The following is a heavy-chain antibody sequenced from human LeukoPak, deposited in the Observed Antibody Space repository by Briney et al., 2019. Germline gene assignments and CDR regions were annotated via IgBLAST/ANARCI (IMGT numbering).Heavy chain of an antibody. CDR1: GDSISSISYY. V-gene: IGHV4-39*01. CDR3: ARSSFATGPADY. J-gene: IGHJ4*02. Sequence: PSETLSLTCTVSGDSISSISYYWGWIRQPPGKGLELIGSIFHSGSTYYNPSLKSRVTISVVTSNNQFSLKLTSVTAADSSVSYCARSSFATGPADYWGQRNLVTVSS. CDR2: IFHSGST. D-gene: IGHD6-6*01.